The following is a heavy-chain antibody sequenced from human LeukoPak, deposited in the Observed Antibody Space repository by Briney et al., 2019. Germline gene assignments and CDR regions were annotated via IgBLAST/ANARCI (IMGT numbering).Heavy chain of an antibody. J-gene: IGHJ6*03. CDR3: AKGSGSSWYRLYYYYMDV. Sequence: AGGSLRLSCAASGFTFSSYWMLWVRQAPGKGLVWVSRINTDGSNTNYADSVKGRFTISRDNSKNTLYLQMNSLRAEDTAVYYCAKGSGSSWYRLYYYYMDVWGKGTTVTVSS. CDR2: INTDGSNT. CDR1: GFTFSSYW. V-gene: IGHV3-74*01. D-gene: IGHD6-13*01.